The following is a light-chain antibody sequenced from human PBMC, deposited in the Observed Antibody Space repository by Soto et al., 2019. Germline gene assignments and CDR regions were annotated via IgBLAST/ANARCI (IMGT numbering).Light chain of an antibody. J-gene: IGKJ1*01. CDR2: KAS. CDR3: QQYKTHSKT. Sequence: DIQMTQSPSTLSASVGDRVTITCRASQSISSWLAWYQQKPGKAPKLLIYKASSLESGVPSRFSGSGSGTEFTLTISSLQPDDFATYYCQQYKTHSKTFGQGTKVDIK. V-gene: IGKV1-5*03. CDR1: QSISSW.